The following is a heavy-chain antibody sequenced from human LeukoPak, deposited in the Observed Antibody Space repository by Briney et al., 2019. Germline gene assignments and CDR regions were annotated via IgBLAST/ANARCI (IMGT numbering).Heavy chain of an antibody. Sequence: ASVKVSCKASGYTFTSYAMHWVRQAPGQRLEWMGWINAGNGNTKYSQKFQGRVTITRDTSASTAYMELSSLRSEDTAVYYCARDYRMTTGSYYGMDVWGQGTTVTVSS. CDR2: INAGNGNT. J-gene: IGHJ6*02. CDR1: GYTFTSYA. D-gene: IGHD4-17*01. CDR3: ARDYRMTTGSYYGMDV. V-gene: IGHV1-3*01.